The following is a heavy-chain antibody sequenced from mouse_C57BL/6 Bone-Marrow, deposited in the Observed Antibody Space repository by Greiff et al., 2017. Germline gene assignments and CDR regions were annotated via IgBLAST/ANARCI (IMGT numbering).Heavy chain of an antibody. CDR3: AREGGSSSFDY. J-gene: IGHJ2*01. Sequence: EVMLVESGGGLVKPGGSLKLSCAASGFTFSSYAMSWVRQTPEKRLEWVATLSAGGSYTYYPDNVKGRFTISRDNAKNNLYLQMSHLKSEDTAMYYCAREGGSSSFDYWGQGTTLTVSS. V-gene: IGHV5-4*01. D-gene: IGHD1-1*01. CDR2: LSAGGSYT. CDR1: GFTFSSYA.